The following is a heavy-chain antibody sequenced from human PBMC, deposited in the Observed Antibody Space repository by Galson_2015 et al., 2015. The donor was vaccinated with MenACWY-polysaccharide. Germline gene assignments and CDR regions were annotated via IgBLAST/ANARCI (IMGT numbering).Heavy chain of an antibody. CDR3: AKGGREVDNWLDP. CDR1: GFTFSSYW. J-gene: IGHJ5*02. D-gene: IGHD1-26*01. CDR2: ISSDGSST. Sequence: SLRLSCAASGFTFSSYWMHWVRQVPGKGLVWVSRISSDGSSTSYADSVKGRFTISRDNSKNTLFLQMNSLRADDTAVYYCAKGGREVDNWLDPWGQGALVTVSS. V-gene: IGHV3-74*01.